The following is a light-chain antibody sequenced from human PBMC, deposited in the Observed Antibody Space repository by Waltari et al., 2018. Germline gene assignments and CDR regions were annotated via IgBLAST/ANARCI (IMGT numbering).Light chain of an antibody. J-gene: IGKJ2*01. CDR2: DAS. Sequence: EIVLTQSPGTLSLSPGERASLSCRASQSLSNNYVAWYQHKPGQAPRLLIYDASTRVTGVPARFSGSGSGTDFTLTIASLQSEDFGVYYCQQYADLPPYNFGQGTKLEI. CDR1: QSLSNN. V-gene: IGKV3-15*01. CDR3: QQYADLPPYN.